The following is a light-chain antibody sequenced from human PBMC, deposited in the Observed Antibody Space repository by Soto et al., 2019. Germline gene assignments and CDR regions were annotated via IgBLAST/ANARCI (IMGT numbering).Light chain of an antibody. Sequence: EIVMTQSPATLSVSPGERATLSCRGSQSVSSNLAWYQQKPGQAPRLLIYGASTRATGIPARFSGSGSGTEFTLTISSLQSEDFAVYYCQPYNNWPPGTFGQGTKVEIK. J-gene: IGKJ1*01. V-gene: IGKV3-15*01. CDR2: GAS. CDR1: QSVSSN. CDR3: QPYNNWPPGT.